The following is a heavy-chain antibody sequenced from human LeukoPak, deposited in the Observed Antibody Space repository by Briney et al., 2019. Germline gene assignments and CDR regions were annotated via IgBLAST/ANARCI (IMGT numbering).Heavy chain of an antibody. CDR2: INPNSGGT. V-gene: IGHV1-2*02. D-gene: IGHD6-6*01. CDR3: ARARIAARPWFDP. Sequence: ASVKVSCKASGYTFTGYYMHWVRQAPGQGLEWMGWINPNSGGTNYAQKFQGRVTMTRDTSISTAYMALSRLRSDDTAVYYCARARIAARPWFDPWGQGTLVTVSS. J-gene: IGHJ5*02. CDR1: GYTFTGYY.